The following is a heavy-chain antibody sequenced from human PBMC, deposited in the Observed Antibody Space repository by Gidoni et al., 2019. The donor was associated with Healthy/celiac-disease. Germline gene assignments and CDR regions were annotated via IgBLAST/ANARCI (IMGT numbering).Heavy chain of an antibody. V-gene: IGHV4-61*01. CDR3: ARSCSSTSCYPYNWFDP. Sequence: QVQLQESGPGLVKPSETLSLTCTVTGGSVSSGSYYWSWIRQPPGKGLEWIGYIYYSGSTNYNPSLKSRVTISVDTSKNQFSLKLSSVTAADTAVYYCARSCSSTSCYPYNWFDPWGQGTLVTVSS. D-gene: IGHD2-2*01. J-gene: IGHJ5*02. CDR2: IYYSGST. CDR1: GGSVSSGSYY.